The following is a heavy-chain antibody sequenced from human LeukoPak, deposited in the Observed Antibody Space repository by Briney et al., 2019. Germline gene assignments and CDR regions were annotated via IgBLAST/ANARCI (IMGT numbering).Heavy chain of an antibody. Sequence: ASVTVSCKASGYTFTGYYMHWVRQPPGQGLEWMGWINPNSGGTNYAQKFQGRVTMTRDTSISTAYMELSRLRSDDTAVYYCARGGHGYHSRGYYYVDIDYWGQGTLVTVSS. V-gene: IGHV1-2*02. D-gene: IGHD3-22*01. J-gene: IGHJ4*02. CDR1: GYTFTGYY. CDR3: ARGGHGYHSRGYYYVDIDY. CDR2: INPNSGGT.